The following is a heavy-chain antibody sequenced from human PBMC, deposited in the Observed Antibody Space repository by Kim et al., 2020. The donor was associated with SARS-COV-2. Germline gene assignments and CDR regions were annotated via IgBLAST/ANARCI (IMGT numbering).Heavy chain of an antibody. D-gene: IGHD3-16*01. CDR3: ARESLGPRGGDFHY. Sequence: GGSLRLSCAASGFTFSSYIMHWVRQAPGKGLDWVAVMWQDGNNKYYADSVKGRFTISRDNSKNTVYLQMNSLGADDTAVYFCARESLGPRGGDFHYWGQGTLVTVSS. CDR1: GFTFSSYI. V-gene: IGHV3-33*08. CDR2: MWQDGNNK. J-gene: IGHJ4*02.